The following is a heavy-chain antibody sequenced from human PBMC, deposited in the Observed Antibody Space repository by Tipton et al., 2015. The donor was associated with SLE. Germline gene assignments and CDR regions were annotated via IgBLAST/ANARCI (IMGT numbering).Heavy chain of an antibody. D-gene: IGHD6-19*01. CDR3: ARDRGSGWYDY. CDR1: GGSISSSSYY. Sequence: TLSLTCTVSGGSISSSSYYWGWIRQPPGKGLEWIGYIYYSGSTNYNPSLKSRVTISVDTSKNQFSLKLSSVTAADTAVYYCARDRGSGWYDYWGQGTLVTVSS. J-gene: IGHJ4*02. V-gene: IGHV4-61*01. CDR2: IYYSGST.